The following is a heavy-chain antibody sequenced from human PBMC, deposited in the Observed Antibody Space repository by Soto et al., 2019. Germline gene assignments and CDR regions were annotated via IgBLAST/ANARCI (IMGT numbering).Heavy chain of an antibody. J-gene: IGHJ4*02. Sequence: SETLSLTCTVSGGSISSYYWSWIRQPPGKGLEWIGYIYYSGSTNYNPSLKSRVTISVDTSKNQFSLKLSSVTAADTAVYYCARRWGDYFDYWGQGTLLTVSS. V-gene: IGHV4-59*08. CDR2: IYYSGST. CDR3: ARRWGDYFDY. CDR1: GGSISSYY. D-gene: IGHD3-16*01.